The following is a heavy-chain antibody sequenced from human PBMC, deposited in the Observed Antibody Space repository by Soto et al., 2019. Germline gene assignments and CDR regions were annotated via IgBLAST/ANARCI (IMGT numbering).Heavy chain of an antibody. Sequence: QVQLVQSGPDLKRPGASMKVSCKASGYTFTSYGISWVRQAPGQGLEWMAWISPLKGRTQYSQKAQGRVTLSTDTSSNPAYMKMTTRGVDATAVYYCAMDYGDRPEYFKHWGQGTLVTVS. J-gene: IGHJ1*01. V-gene: IGHV1-18*04. CDR2: ISPLKGRT. CDR1: GYTFTSYG. D-gene: IGHD4-17*01. CDR3: AMDYGDRPEYFKH.